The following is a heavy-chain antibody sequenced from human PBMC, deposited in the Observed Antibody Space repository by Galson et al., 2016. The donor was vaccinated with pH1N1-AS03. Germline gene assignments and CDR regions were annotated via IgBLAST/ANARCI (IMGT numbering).Heavy chain of an antibody. V-gene: IGHV1-2*02. CDR3: ARVEGSAPRTGH. CDR1: GYDFTTYY. J-gene: IGHJ4*03. Sequence: SVKVSCKASGYDFTTYYIHWVRQAPGQGLEWMGFINTYTGRTLYAQKFQRRVTMTRDTSITTSFMELRGLASNDSAFYFCARVEGSAPRTGHWGQGTLVTVS. CDR2: INTYTGRT. D-gene: IGHD3-3*01.